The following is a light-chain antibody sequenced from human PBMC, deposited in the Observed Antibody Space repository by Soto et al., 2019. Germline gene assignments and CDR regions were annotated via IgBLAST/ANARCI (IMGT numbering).Light chain of an antibody. Sequence: QSVLTQPPSASGTPGQRVTLSCSGSSSNIGSNTVNWDQQLPGTAPKLLIYSNNQRPSGVPDRFSGSKSGTSASLAISGLQSEDEAGYYCAAWDDSLNGLGFGTGTKRIVL. V-gene: IGLV1-44*01. CDR2: SNN. CDR3: AAWDDSLNGLG. J-gene: IGLJ1*01. CDR1: SSNIGSNT.